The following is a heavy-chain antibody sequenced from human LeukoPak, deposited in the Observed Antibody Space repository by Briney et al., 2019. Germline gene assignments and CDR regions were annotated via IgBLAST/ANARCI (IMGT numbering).Heavy chain of an antibody. Sequence: GGSLRLSCAVSGITLSNYGMTWVRQAPGKGLEWVAGISGSGGSTNYADSVKGRFTISRDSPKNTLFLQMNSLRAEDTAVYFCAKRGVVIRVILVGFHREAYYFDSWGQGALVTVSS. CDR1: GITLSNYG. V-gene: IGHV3-23*01. CDR2: ISGSGGST. J-gene: IGHJ4*02. CDR3: AKRGVVIRVILVGFHREAYYFDS. D-gene: IGHD2-21*01.